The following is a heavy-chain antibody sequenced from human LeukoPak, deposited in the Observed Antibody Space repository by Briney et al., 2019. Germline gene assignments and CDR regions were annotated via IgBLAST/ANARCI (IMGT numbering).Heavy chain of an antibody. Sequence: SVKVSCKASGYTFTSYGISWVRQAPGQGLEWMGGIIPIFATATYAQKFQGRVTITADESTSTAYMEVSSLRSEDTAVYYCAREGNELGYYYMDVWGKGATVTVSS. D-gene: IGHD2-8*01. CDR2: IIPIFATA. CDR3: AREGNELGYYYMDV. CDR1: GYTFTSYG. J-gene: IGHJ6*03. V-gene: IGHV1-69*13.